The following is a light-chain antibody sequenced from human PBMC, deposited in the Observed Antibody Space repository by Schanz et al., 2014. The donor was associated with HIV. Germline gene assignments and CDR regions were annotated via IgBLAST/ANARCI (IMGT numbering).Light chain of an antibody. CDR1: SMAFSSSNF. Sequence: QSVLTQPTSVSGSPGQSITISCTGASMAFSSSNFVSWYQQHPGEAPKVIIYDVSVRPSGVSNRFSGSKSGNTASLTISGLQAEDEADYYCSSYTSSSTLVFGGGTKLTVL. CDR3: SSYTSSSTLV. V-gene: IGLV2-14*03. J-gene: IGLJ2*01. CDR2: DVS.